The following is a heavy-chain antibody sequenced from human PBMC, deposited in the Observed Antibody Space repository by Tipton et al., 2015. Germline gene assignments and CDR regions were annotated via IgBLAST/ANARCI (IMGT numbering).Heavy chain of an antibody. CDR1: GFNFEAYA. CDR2: MNPDGSEK. J-gene: IGHJ4*02. CDR3: ARDGLPAARDY. D-gene: IGHD6-6*01. Sequence: GSLRLSCVASGFNFEAYAMHWVRQVPGKGLEWVANMNPDGSEKDYADSVRGRFTISRDNSKNLLYLQMNSLRAEDTALYYCARDGLPAARDYWGQGTLVTVSS. V-gene: IGHV3-7*03.